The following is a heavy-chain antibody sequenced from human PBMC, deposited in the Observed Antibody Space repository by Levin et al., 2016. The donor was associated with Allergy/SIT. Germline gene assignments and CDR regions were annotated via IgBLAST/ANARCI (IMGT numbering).Heavy chain of an antibody. CDR2: ISYDGSNK. D-gene: IGHD5-12*01. J-gene: IGHJ5*02. V-gene: IGHV3-30*18. CDR3: AKKQRERRYSGFDLDR. Sequence: GGSLRLSCAASGFTFSSYGMHWVRQAPGKGLEWVAVISYDGSNKYYGDSVKGRFTISRDNSKNTLYVQMDSLRSEDSALYYCAKKQRERRYSGFDLDRWGQGTLVTVSS. CDR1: GFTFSSYG.